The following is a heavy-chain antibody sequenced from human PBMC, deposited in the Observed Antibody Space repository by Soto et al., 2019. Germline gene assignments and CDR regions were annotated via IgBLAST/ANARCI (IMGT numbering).Heavy chain of an antibody. CDR1: GFTFISYA. V-gene: IGHV3-23*01. CDR2: ISAYGGNT. D-gene: IGHD5-18*01. Sequence: PGGSLRLSCGASGFTFISYAMNWVRQAPGKGLEWVSIISAYGGNTDYAESVKGRFTISSDKSKNTLYLQMNSLRAEDTAVYYCAKGTRGYTYGSFDYWGQGALVTVSS. CDR3: AKGTRGYTYGSFDY. J-gene: IGHJ4*02.